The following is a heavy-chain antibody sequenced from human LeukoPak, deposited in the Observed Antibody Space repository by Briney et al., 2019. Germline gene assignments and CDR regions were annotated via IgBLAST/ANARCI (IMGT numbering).Heavy chain of an antibody. CDR2: ISAYNGNT. J-gene: IGHJ6*02. CDR3: ARDQGSLHRTNHYYYYGMDV. CDR1: GYTFTSYG. Sequence: ASVKVSCKASGYTFTSYGISWVRQAPGQGLEWMGWISAYNGNTNYAQKLQGRVTMTTDTSTSTAYMELRSLRSDDTAVYYCARDQGSLHRTNHYYYYGMDVWGQGTTVTVSS. V-gene: IGHV1-18*01. D-gene: IGHD1/OR15-1a*01.